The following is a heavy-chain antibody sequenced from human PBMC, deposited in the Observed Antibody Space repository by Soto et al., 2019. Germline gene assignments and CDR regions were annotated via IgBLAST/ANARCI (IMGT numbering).Heavy chain of an antibody. CDR2: IWNDGSNR. Sequence: QVQLMESGGGVVQPGRSLRLSCAASGFSFSSYGMHWVRQAPGKGLEWVALIWNDGSNRYYADSVKGRFTISRDNSRNTLLLEMNSLRAEETAVEYWVRVCATYYFDSWGQGTLVTVTS. V-gene: IGHV3-33*01. J-gene: IGHJ4*02. CDR3: VRVCATYYFDS. D-gene: IGHD2-21*01. CDR1: GFSFSSYG.